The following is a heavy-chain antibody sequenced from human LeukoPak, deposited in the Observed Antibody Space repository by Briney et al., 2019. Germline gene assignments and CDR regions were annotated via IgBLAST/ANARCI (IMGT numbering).Heavy chain of an antibody. Sequence: SETLSLTCTVSGGSISSSKYYWGWIRQPPGKGLEWIGTIFSSGSTHYNPSLKSRVTISVDTSKNQFSLKLSSVTAADTAVYYCARQTGSGLFILPGGQGTLVTVSS. CDR3: ARQTGSGLFILP. V-gene: IGHV4-39*01. CDR2: IFSSGST. CDR1: GGSISSSKYY. D-gene: IGHD3/OR15-3a*01. J-gene: IGHJ4*02.